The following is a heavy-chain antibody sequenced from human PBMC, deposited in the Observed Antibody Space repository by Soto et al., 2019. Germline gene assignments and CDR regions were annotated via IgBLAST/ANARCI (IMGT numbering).Heavy chain of an antibody. V-gene: IGHV3-23*01. Sequence: PGGSLRLSCEASGFIFRNYAMIWVRQAPGKGLEWVSSISGSGVGTYYADSVQGRFTISRDNSTNTLFLQLSSLRAEDTALYYCAKDVDTVGLSDGSGYFDLWGQGALVTVSS. CDR1: GFIFRNYA. CDR2: ISGSGVGT. D-gene: IGHD3-22*01. J-gene: IGHJ4*02. CDR3: AKDVDTVGLSDGSGYFDL.